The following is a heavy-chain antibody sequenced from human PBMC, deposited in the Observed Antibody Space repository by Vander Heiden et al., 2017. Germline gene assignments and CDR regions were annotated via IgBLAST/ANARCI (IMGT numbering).Heavy chain of an antibody. CDR3: ARDRPIMTTVTNEGYYFDY. CDR1: GFTFSSSG. V-gene: IGHV3-33*01. J-gene: IGHJ4*02. CDR2: IWYDGSNK. Sequence: QVPLVESGGGVVQPGRSLSLSCAASGFTFSSSGLHWVRQAPGKGLEWVAVIWYDGSNKYYADSVKGRFTISRDNSKNTLYLQMNSLRAEDTAVYYCARDRPIMTTVTNEGYYFDYWGQGTLVTVSS. D-gene: IGHD4-17*01.